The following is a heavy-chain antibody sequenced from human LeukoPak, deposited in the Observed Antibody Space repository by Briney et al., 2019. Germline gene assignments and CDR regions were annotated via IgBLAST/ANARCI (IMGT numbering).Heavy chain of an antibody. V-gene: IGHV3-23*01. CDR2: ISGTGDGA. D-gene: IGHD2-2*01. J-gene: IGHJ4*02. CDR3: AKGVVVAPDVTPFDY. CDR1: GFTFSSSA. Sequence: GGSLRISCAASGFTFSSSAMSWVRQAPGTGLEWVSGISGTGDGAVYVDSVKGRFTISRDNSKNTLYLQMNSLRAEDTAVYYCAKGVVVAPDVTPFDYWGQGTLVTVSS.